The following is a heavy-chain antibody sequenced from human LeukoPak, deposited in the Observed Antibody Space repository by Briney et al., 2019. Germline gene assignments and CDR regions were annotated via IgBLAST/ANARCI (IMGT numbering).Heavy chain of an antibody. CDR1: GYTLTGYY. CDR3: ARGVEMATTTGGGFDY. D-gene: IGHD5-24*01. J-gene: IGHJ4*02. CDR2: IIPIFGTA. V-gene: IGHV1-69*05. Sequence: SVKVSCKASGYTLTGYYMHWVRQAPGQGLEWMGGIIPIFGTANYAQKFQGRVAITTDESTSTAYMELSSLRSEDTAVYYCARGVEMATTTGGGFDYWGQGTLVTVSS.